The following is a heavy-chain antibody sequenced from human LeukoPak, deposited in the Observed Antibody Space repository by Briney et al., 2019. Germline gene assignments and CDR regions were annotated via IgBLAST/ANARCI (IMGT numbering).Heavy chain of an antibody. D-gene: IGHD6-13*01. Sequence: SGTLSLTCAVYGGSFSDYYWSWIRQPPGKGLEWIGEINHSGSTNYNPSLKSRVTISGDTSKNQFSLKLSSVTAADTAVYYCARGSGWYEEFDYWGQGTLVTVSS. J-gene: IGHJ4*02. CDR3: ARGSGWYEEFDY. CDR1: GGSFSDYY. V-gene: IGHV4-34*01. CDR2: INHSGST.